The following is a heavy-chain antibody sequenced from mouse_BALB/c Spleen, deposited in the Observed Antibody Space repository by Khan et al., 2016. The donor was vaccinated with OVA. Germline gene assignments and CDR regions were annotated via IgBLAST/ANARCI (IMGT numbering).Heavy chain of an antibody. Sequence: VQLQESGAELVKPGASVRLSCKASGYTFTSYYLYWVKQRPGHGLEWIGDINPSNGGTNFNENFKTKATLTVDKSSSTAYMQLSSLTSEDSAVYYCTSSGYGAFAYWGQGTLVTVSA. V-gene: IGHV1S81*02. CDR1: GYTFTSYY. D-gene: IGHD1-1*02. CDR2: INPSNGGT. J-gene: IGHJ3*01. CDR3: TSSGYGAFAY.